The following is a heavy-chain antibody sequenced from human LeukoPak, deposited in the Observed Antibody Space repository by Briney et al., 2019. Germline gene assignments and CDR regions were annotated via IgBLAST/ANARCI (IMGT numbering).Heavy chain of an antibody. CDR2: FSYSGST. V-gene: IGHV4-59*02. J-gene: IGHJ4*02. Sequence: SETLSLTCTVSGASVSSYYWSWIRQPPGKGPEWIGYFSYSGSTNYNPSLKSRVTISVDTSKNQFSLKLSSVTAADTAVYYCARGPGVAGTDYWGQGTLVTVSS. D-gene: IGHD6-19*01. CDR1: GASVSSYY. CDR3: ARGPGVAGTDY.